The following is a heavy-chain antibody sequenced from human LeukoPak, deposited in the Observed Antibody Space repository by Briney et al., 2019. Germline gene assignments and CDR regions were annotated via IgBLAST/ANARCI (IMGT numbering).Heavy chain of an antibody. CDR3: ARAYHSSWYLNWFDP. CDR2: IFHSGST. CDR1: GYSISSGYY. V-gene: IGHV4-38-2*02. Sequence: SETLSLTCTVSGYSISSGYYWGWIRQPPGKGLEWIGSIFHSGSTYYNPSLKSRVTISVDTSNNQFSLKLSSVTAADTAVYYCARAYHSSWYLNWFDPWGQGTLVTVSS. J-gene: IGHJ5*02. D-gene: IGHD6-13*01.